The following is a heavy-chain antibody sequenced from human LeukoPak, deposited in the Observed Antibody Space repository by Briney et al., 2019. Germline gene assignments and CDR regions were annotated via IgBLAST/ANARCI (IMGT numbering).Heavy chain of an antibody. CDR1: GFTFSNAW. CDR3: TSQGIAAPRRLLDY. J-gene: IGHJ4*02. V-gene: IGHV3-15*07. Sequence: GGSLRLSCAASGFTFSNAWMNWVRQAPGKGLEWVGRIKSKTDGGTTDYAAPVKGRFTISRDDSKNTLYLQMNSLKTEDTAVYYCTSQGIAAPRRLLDYWGQGTLVTVSS. D-gene: IGHD6-13*01. CDR2: IKSKTDGGTT.